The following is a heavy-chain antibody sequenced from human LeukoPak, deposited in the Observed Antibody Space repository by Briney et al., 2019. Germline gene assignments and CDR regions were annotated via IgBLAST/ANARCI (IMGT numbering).Heavy chain of an antibody. J-gene: IGHJ4*02. D-gene: IGHD3-16*01. CDR2: IRYDGSNK. CDR1: GFTFSSYG. Sequence: GGSLRLSCAASGFTFSSYGMHWVRQAPGKGLERVAFIRYDGSNKYYADSVKGRFTISRDNAKNSLYLQMNSLRVEDTAVYYCSGGSRFVDYWGQGTLVTVSS. CDR3: SGGSRFVDY. V-gene: IGHV3-30*02.